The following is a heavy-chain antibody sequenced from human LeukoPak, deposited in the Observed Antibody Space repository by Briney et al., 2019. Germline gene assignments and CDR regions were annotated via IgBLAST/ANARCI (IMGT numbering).Heavy chain of an antibody. J-gene: IGHJ4*02. D-gene: IGHD6-13*01. CDR2: IYTSGST. CDR1: GGSISSGSYY. V-gene: IGHV4-61*02. CDR3: ARDAPPPLYSSSWYTPLWSVEGTCFDY. Sequence: SETLSLTCTVSGGSISSGSYYWSWIRQPAGKGLEWIGRIYTSGSTNYNPSLKSRVTISVDTSKNQFSLKLSSVTAADTAVYYCARDAPPPLYSSSWYTPLWSVEGTCFDYSGPGTLVTVSS.